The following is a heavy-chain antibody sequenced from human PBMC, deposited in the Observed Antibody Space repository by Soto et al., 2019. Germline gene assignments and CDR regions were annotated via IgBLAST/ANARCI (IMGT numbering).Heavy chain of an antibody. Sequence: QVQLVESGGGVVQPGRALRLSCVASGFTFSDYGMHWVRQAPGKGLEWVAAIWVDGDNEFYADSVKGRFTISRDNSKNTLYLQMNTLSADDTAVYYCAREHRSTWYNGMDVWGQGTTVTVSS. J-gene: IGHJ6*02. CDR2: IWVDGDNE. CDR1: GFTFSDYG. V-gene: IGHV3-33*01. CDR3: AREHRSTWYNGMDV. D-gene: IGHD1-26*01.